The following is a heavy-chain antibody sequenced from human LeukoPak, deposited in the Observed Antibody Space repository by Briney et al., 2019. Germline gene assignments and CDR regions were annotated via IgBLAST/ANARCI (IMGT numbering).Heavy chain of an antibody. V-gene: IGHV3-7*01. CDR1: GFTFSNHW. CDR3: VRWAVTGTHFDY. J-gene: IGHJ4*02. CDR2: IKQDGSEK. Sequence: PGGSLRLSCAASGFTFSNHWMSWVRQAPGKGLEWVANIKQDGSEKYYVDSVKGRFTISRDNAKTSLYLQMNSLRAEDTAVYYCVRWAVTGTHFDYWGQGTLVTVSS. D-gene: IGHD6-19*01.